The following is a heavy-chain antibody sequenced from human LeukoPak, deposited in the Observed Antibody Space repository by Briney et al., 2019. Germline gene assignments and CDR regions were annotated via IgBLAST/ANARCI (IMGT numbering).Heavy chain of an antibody. CDR2: IDWDDDK. J-gene: IGHJ4*02. D-gene: IGHD2-2*01. V-gene: IGHV2-70*11. CDR1: GFSLRPSGMC. Sequence: SGPALVKPTHTLTLICTFSGFSLRPSGMCVSWIRQPPWKALGWLARIDWDDDKYYSTSLKTRLTISKDTSKNQVVLTMTNMDPLDTATYYCARMLHARDFDYWGQGTLVTVSS. CDR3: ARMLHARDFDY.